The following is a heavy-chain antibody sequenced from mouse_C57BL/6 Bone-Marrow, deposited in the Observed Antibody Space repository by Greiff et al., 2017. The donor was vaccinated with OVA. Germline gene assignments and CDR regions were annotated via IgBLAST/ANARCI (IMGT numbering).Heavy chain of an antibody. CDR1: GFTFTDYY. V-gene: IGHV7-3*01. J-gene: IGHJ2*01. Sequence: DVKLVESGGGLVQPGGSLSLSCAASGFTFTDYYMSWVRQPPGKALEWLGFIRNKANGYTTEYSASVKGRFTISRDNSQSILYLQMNALRAEDIATYYCARSPLYYGFDYWGQGTTLTVSS. CDR2: IRNKANGYTT. CDR3: ARSPLYYGFDY. D-gene: IGHD1-1*01.